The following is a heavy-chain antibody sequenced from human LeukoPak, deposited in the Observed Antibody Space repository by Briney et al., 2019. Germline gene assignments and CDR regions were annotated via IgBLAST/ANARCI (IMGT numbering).Heavy chain of an antibody. Sequence: QPGRSLRLSCAASGFTFSSYAMHWVRQAPGKGLEWVAVISYDGSNKYYADSVKGRFTISRDNSKNTLYLQMNSLRAEDTAVYYCARARQDWQQLVSDIYYGMDVWGQGTTVTVSS. D-gene: IGHD6-13*01. CDR3: ARARQDWQQLVSDIYYGMDV. V-gene: IGHV3-30-3*01. J-gene: IGHJ6*02. CDR2: ISYDGSNK. CDR1: GFTFSSYA.